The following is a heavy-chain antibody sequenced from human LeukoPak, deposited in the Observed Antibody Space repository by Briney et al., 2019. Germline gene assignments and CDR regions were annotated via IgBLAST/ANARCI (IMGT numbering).Heavy chain of an antibody. CDR2: IKQDGSEK. V-gene: IGHV3-7*04. Sequence: GGSQRLSCVASGFTFSSYWMTWVRQAPGKGLEWVANIKQDGSEKYYVDYVKGRFTISRDNAKNSLYLQMNSLRAEDTAVYHCARISLYAFDIWGQGTMVTVSS. J-gene: IGHJ3*02. CDR1: GFTFSSYW. CDR3: ARISLYAFDI.